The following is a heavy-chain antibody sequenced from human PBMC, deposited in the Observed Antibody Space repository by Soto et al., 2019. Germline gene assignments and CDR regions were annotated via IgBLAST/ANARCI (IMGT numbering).Heavy chain of an antibody. V-gene: IGHV1-69*13. CDR2: IIPIFGTA. J-gene: IGHJ6*02. CDR1: GGTFSSYA. CDR3: ARGVIALYSSSWPKRGHSYYYGIDV. D-gene: IGHD6-13*01. Sequence: ASVKVSCKASGGTFSSYAISWVRQAPGQGLEWMGGIIPIFGTANYAQKFQGRVTITADESTSTAYMELSSLRSEDTAVYYCARGVIALYSSSWPKRGHSYYYGIDVWGQGTTVTVSS.